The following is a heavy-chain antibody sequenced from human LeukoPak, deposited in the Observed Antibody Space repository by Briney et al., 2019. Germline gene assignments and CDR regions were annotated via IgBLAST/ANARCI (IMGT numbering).Heavy chain of an antibody. Sequence: SETLSLTCTVSGGSISSGSYSWSWIRQPAGKGLEWIGRIYTSGSTKYNPSLKSRVTISVDTTKNQFSLKLSSVTAAGTAVYYCARHVGYCSSTSCYGRGYNWFDPWGQGTLVTVSS. CDR3: ARHVGYCSSTSCYGRGYNWFDP. CDR2: IYTSGST. CDR1: GGSISSGSYS. V-gene: IGHV4-61*02. D-gene: IGHD2-2*01. J-gene: IGHJ5*02.